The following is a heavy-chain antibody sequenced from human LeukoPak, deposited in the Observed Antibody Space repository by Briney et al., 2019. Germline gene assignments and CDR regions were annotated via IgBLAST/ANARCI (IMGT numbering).Heavy chain of an antibody. Sequence: SETLSLTCTVSGGSISSNNYHWGWIRQPPGKGLEWIATIYYSGSTYYNPSLKSRVTVSVDTSKNQFSLKLSSVTAADTAVYYCARVVPSYMDVWGKGTTVTVSS. V-gene: IGHV4-39*01. CDR1: GGSISSNNYH. J-gene: IGHJ6*03. D-gene: IGHD2-15*01. CDR2: IYYSGST. CDR3: ARVVPSYMDV.